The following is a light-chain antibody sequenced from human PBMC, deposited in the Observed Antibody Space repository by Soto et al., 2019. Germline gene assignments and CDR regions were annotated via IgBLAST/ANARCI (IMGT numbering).Light chain of an antibody. J-gene: IGKJ1*01. CDR1: QSISRH. V-gene: IGKV1-39*01. Sequence: DIHMTQSPSSLSPSVGDRVTLTCRASQSISRHLNWYQQKAGRAPRLIIYGASNLQTGVPSRFSARGSGTEVTLTISRLEPEDFAVYCCQQFDGSLWTFGPGTKVEIK. CDR2: GAS. CDR3: QQFDGSLWT.